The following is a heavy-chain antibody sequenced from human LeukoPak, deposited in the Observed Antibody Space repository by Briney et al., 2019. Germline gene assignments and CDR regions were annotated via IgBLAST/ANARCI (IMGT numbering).Heavy chain of an antibody. CDR3: ASGRFGELSFDY. CDR2: ISAYNGNT. CDR1: GYTFTSYG. Sequence: ASVKVSCKASGYTFTSYGISWMRQAPGQGLEWMGWISAYNGNTNYAQKLQGRVTMTTDTSTSTAYMELRSLRSDDTAVYYCASGRFGELSFDYWGQGTLVTVSS. V-gene: IGHV1-18*01. D-gene: IGHD3-10*01. J-gene: IGHJ4*02.